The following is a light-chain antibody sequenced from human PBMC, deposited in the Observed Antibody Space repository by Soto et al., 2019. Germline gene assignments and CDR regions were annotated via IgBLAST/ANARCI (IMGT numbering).Light chain of an antibody. CDR1: QSVSSSY. CDR3: QQYGSSPRV. J-gene: IGKJ4*01. Sequence: EIVLTQSPGTLSLSPGERATLSCRASQSVSSSYLAWYQQKPGQAPRLLIYGASSRATSIPDRFSGSGSGTDFTLTISRLEPEDFAVYYCQQYGSSPRVFGGGTKVDIK. V-gene: IGKV3-20*01. CDR2: GAS.